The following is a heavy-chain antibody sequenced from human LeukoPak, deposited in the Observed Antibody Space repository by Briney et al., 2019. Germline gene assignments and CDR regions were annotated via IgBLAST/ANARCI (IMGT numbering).Heavy chain of an antibody. J-gene: IGHJ5*02. CDR3: AKEDDSSGWRNNWFDP. V-gene: IGHV3-23*01. CDR2: ISGSGGST. CDR1: GFTVSSNY. D-gene: IGHD3-22*01. Sequence: GGSLRLSCAASGFTVSSNYMSWVRQAPGKGLEWVSAISGSGGSTYYADSVKGRFTISRDNSKNTLYLQMNSLRAEDTAVYYCAKEDDSSGWRNNWFDPWGQGTLVTVSS.